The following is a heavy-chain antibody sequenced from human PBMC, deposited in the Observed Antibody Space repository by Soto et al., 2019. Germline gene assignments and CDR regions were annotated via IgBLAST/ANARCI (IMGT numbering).Heavy chain of an antibody. D-gene: IGHD4-17*01. Sequence: QVQLVQSGAEVKKPGSSVKVSCKASGGTFSSYAISWVRQAPGQGLEWMGGINPIFGTANYAQKFQGRVTITADESTSTAYMELSSLRSEDTAVYYCATATVTTWGGYYYYGMDVWGQGTTVTVSS. CDR1: GGTFSSYA. CDR2: INPIFGTA. CDR3: ATATVTTWGGYYYYGMDV. V-gene: IGHV1-69*12. J-gene: IGHJ6*02.